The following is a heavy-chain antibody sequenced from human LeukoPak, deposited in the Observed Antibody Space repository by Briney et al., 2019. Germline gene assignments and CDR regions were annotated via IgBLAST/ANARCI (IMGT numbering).Heavy chain of an antibody. CDR1: GFTVSSTY. CDR3: ARDYGGNIRGYFDY. J-gene: IGHJ4*02. CDR2: IYSGGST. Sequence: GGSQRLSCAASGFTVSSTYMSWVRQAPGKGLEWVSVIYSGGSTYYADSVKGRFTISRDNSKNTLYLQMNSLRVEDTAVYYCARDYGGNIRGYFDYWGQGTLVTVSS. D-gene: IGHD4-23*01. V-gene: IGHV3-66*01.